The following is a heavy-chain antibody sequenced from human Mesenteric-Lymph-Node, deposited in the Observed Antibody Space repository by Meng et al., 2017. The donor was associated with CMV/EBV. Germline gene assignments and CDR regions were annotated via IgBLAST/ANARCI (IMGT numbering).Heavy chain of an antibody. CDR1: GYTFATYD. J-gene: IGHJ5*02. Sequence: ASVKVSCKASGYTFATYDINWVRQAPGQGLEWMGWMNPHSGNTGYAQKFQARITMTRDTSTSTAYMELSSLISEDTAVYYCARLTSDGSWETRNWFDPWGQGTLVTVSS. V-gene: IGHV1-8*01. D-gene: IGHD2-15*01. CDR2: MNPHSGNT. CDR3: ARLTSDGSWETRNWFDP.